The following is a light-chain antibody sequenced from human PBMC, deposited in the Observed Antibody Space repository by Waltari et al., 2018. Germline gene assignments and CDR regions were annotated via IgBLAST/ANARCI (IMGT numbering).Light chain of an antibody. V-gene: IGKV3-15*01. CDR1: QSVSNN. CDR3: QQYNNWPKRT. Sequence: EIVMTQSPATLSVSPGERATLPCRASQSVSNNLAWYQQKPGQAPRLHIYGASTRATGIPARFSGSGSGTEFTLTISSLQSEDFAVYYCQQYNNWPKRTFGQGTKVEIK. J-gene: IGKJ1*01. CDR2: GAS.